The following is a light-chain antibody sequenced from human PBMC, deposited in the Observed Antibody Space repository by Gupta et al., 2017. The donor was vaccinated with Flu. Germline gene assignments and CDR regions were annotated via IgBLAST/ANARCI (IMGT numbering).Light chain of an antibody. J-gene: IGKJ1*01. CDR3: QQYGSSSPWT. Sequence: EIVLAQSPVTLSLSPGEGATLSCRASQSVNSYLAWYQQKPGQAPRLLIYGASTRAAGIPDRFSGSGYGTDFSLTIDKREPEDFAMYFCQQYGSSSPWTFGQGTKVEVK. CDR2: GAS. CDR1: QSVNSY. V-gene: IGKV3-20*01.